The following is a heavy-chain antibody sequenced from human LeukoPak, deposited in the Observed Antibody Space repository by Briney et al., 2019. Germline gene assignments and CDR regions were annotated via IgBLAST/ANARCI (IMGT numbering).Heavy chain of an antibody. CDR3: ARWGITIDLNDY. J-gene: IGHJ4*02. V-gene: IGHV4-39*01. Sequence: SETLSLTCTVSGGSISSSSYYWGWIRQPPGKGLEWIGSIYYSGSTYYNPSLKSRVTISVDTSKNQFSLKLSSVTAADTAVYYCARWGITIDLNDYWGQGTLVTVSS. CDR1: GGSISSSSYY. CDR2: IYYSGST. D-gene: IGHD3-3*01.